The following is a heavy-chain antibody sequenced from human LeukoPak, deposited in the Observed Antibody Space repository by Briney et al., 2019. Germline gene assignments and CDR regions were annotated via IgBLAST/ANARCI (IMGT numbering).Heavy chain of an antibody. CDR2: IIPIFGTA. Sequence: SVKVSCAASGGTFSSYAISWVRQAPGQGLEWMGGIIPIFGTANYAQKFQGRVTITTDESTSTAYMELSSLRSEDTAVYNCARVEYYYGSGSGYHYYYYMDVWGKGTTVTVSS. V-gene: IGHV1-69*05. J-gene: IGHJ6*03. D-gene: IGHD3-10*01. CDR1: GGTFSSYA. CDR3: ARVEYYYGSGSGYHYYYYMDV.